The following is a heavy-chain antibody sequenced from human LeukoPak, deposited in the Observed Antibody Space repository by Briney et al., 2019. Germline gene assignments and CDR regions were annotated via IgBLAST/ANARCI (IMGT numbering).Heavy chain of an antibody. CDR3: ARDRGDFYDSGSYDS. Sequence: SETLSLTCTVSGGSISSSSLYWGWVRQPPGKGLEWIGSIYYTGSIYYNPSLKSRVTISADTSKNQFSLKLSSVTAADTAVYYCARDRGDFYDSGSYDSWGPGTLVTVSS. CDR2: IYYTGSI. CDR1: GGSISSSSLY. V-gene: IGHV4-39*02. D-gene: IGHD3-10*01. J-gene: IGHJ4*02.